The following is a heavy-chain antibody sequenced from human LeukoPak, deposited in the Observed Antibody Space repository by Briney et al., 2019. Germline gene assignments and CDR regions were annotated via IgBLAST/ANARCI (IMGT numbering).Heavy chain of an antibody. CDR3: AREFSVVAAGGTSYYFDS. V-gene: IGHV4-31*03. Sequence: KPSETLSLTCTVSGGSISSGGYYWSWIRQHPGKGLDWIGYIYYSGSTYYNPSLKSRVTISVDTSKNQFSLKLSSVTAADTAVYYCAREFSVVAAGGTSYYFDSWGQGTLVAVSS. CDR1: GGSISSGGYY. D-gene: IGHD2-15*01. CDR2: IYYSGST. J-gene: IGHJ4*02.